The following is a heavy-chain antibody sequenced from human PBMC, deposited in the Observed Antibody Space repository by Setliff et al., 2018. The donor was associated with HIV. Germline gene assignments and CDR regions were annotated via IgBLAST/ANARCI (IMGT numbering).Heavy chain of an antibody. CDR1: GGSSSSHY. V-gene: IGHV4-4*07. Sequence: SXTLSXXXTVSGGSSSSHYWSWIRQPPGKGLEWIGXIYTSGSTXYXXSLKSRVTMSVGTSKNQFSLKLSSVTAADTAVYYCARCYYNFWSGYPLDYMDVWGKGTTVTVSS. CDR2: IYTSGST. CDR3: ARCYYNFWSGYPLDYMDV. J-gene: IGHJ6*03. D-gene: IGHD3-3*01.